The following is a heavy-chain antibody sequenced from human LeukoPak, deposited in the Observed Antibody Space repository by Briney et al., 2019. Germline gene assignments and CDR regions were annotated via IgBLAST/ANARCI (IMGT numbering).Heavy chain of an antibody. D-gene: IGHD5-18*01. V-gene: IGHV3-30-3*01. J-gene: IGHJ4*02. Sequence: GRSLRLSCAASGFTFSSYAMHWVRQAPGKGLEWVAVISYDGSNKYYADSVKGRFTISRDNSKNTLYLQMNSLRAEDTAVYYCARSYSYGSHHDYWGQGTLVTVSS. CDR2: ISYDGSNK. CDR3: ARSYSYGSHHDY. CDR1: GFTFSSYA.